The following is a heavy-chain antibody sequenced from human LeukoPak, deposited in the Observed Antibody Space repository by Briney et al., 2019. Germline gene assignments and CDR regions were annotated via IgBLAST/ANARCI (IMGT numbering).Heavy chain of an antibody. CDR2: INSDGSST. CDR1: GFTFSSYW. CDR3: ARDRITIFGVVSEHYMDV. V-gene: IGHV3-74*01. Sequence: GGSLRLSCAASGFTFSSYWMHWARQAPGKGLVWVSRINSDGSSTSYADSVKGRFTISRDNAKNTLYLQMNSLRAEDTAVYYCARDRITIFGVVSEHYMDVWGKGTTVTVSS. D-gene: IGHD3-3*01. J-gene: IGHJ6*03.